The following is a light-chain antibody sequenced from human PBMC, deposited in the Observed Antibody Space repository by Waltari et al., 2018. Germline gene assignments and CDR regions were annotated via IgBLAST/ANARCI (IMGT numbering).Light chain of an antibody. V-gene: IGKV1-5*03. CDR2: KAS. CDR3: QHFSTYST. Sequence: DIQMTQSPSTLSASVGDTVTITCRASQTMSNWLAWYQQKPGKAPKVLIYKASNLQSGVPSRFSGSVSGTEFTLTISSLQPDDFATYYCQHFSTYSTFSQGTKVEIK. J-gene: IGKJ1*01. CDR1: QTMSNW.